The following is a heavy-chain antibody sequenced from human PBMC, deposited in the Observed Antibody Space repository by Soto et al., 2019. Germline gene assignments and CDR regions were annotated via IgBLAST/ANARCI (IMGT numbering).Heavy chain of an antibody. V-gene: IGHV4-31*03. J-gene: IGHJ6*02. CDR2: IYYSWST. D-gene: IGHD2-21*01. Sequence: SETLSLTCTVSGGSISSGGYYWSWIRQHPGKGLEWIWYIYYSWSTYYNPSLKSRVTISVDTSKNQFSLKLSSVTAAAPAVYYCGRARSLHMVVGVWRRGTTVTVSS. CDR1: GGSISSGGYY. CDR3: GRARSLHMVVGV.